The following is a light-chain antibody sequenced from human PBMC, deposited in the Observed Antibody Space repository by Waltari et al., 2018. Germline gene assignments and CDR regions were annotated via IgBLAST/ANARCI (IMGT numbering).Light chain of an antibody. J-gene: IGKJ2*01. CDR2: GVS. CDR3: QQYNDWRPFT. Sequence: EIEMTQSPATLPVSPGERATLSCRASQSINGHLAWYQHRPGQAPRLLISGVSARATGVPARFSASGSGTDFTLTISSVQSEDFAVYYCQQYNDWRPFTFGQGTKLEI. CDR1: QSINGH. V-gene: IGKV3-15*01.